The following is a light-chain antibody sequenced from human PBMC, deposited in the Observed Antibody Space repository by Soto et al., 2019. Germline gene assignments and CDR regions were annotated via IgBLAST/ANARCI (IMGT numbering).Light chain of an antibody. V-gene: IGKV1-5*03. CDR1: QTISSW. Sequence: DVQMKQSPSALSGSVGDRVTITCRASQTISSWLAWYQQKPGKAAKLLIYKASTLKSGVPSRFSGSGSGTEFTLTISSLLPEDFATYYCQQLNSYPSFPFGPRAKVAIK. CDR2: KAS. CDR3: QQLNSYPSFP. J-gene: IGKJ3*01.